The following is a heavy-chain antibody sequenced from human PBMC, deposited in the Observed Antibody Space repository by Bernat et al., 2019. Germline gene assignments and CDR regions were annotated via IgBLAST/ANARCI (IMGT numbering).Heavy chain of an antibody. CDR3: ARGEAEDPNLFDY. CDR2: INHSGST. J-gene: IGHJ4*02. D-gene: IGHD6-19*01. V-gene: IGHV4-34*01. CDR1: GGSFSGYY. Sequence: QVQLQQWGAGLLKPSETLSLTCAVYGGSFSGYYWSWIRQPPGKGLEWIGEINHSGSTNYNPSLKSRVTISVDTSKNQFSLKLSSVTAADTAVYYWARGEAEDPNLFDYWGQGTLVTVSS.